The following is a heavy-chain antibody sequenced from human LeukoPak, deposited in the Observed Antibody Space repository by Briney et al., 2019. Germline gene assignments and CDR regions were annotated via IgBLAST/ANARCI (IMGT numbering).Heavy chain of an antibody. D-gene: IGHD6-13*01. V-gene: IGHV3-9*01. CDR1: GFTFDDYP. CDR2: ISWTSGSI. CDR3: AKGGGLAAAGAFDWFDP. J-gene: IGHJ5*02. Sequence: PGGSLRLSCAASGFTFDDYPMHWVRQAPGKGLEGVSSISWTSGSIGYADSVKGRFTISRENAKISLYLQMNSLRAEDTALYYCAKGGGLAAAGAFDWFDPWGEGTLVTVSS.